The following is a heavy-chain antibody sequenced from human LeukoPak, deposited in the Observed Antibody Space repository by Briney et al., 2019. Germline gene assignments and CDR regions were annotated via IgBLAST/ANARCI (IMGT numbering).Heavy chain of an antibody. CDR2: ISGSGGST. J-gene: IGHJ6*04. Sequence: GGSLRLSCAASGFTFSSYAMSWVRQAPGKGLEWVSAISGSGGSTYYADPVKGRFTISRDNSKNTLYLQMNSLRAEDTAVYYCAKGFMPSACSVYYYYYGRDVWGKGTTVTVSS. D-gene: IGHD2-15*01. CDR3: AKGFMPSACSVYYYYYGRDV. CDR1: GFTFSSYA. V-gene: IGHV3-23*01.